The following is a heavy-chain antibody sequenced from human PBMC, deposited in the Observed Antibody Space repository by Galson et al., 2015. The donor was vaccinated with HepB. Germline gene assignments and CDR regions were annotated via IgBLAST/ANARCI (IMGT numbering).Heavy chain of an antibody. J-gene: IGHJ4*02. CDR3: ARGLGYYGSGTPADY. CDR2: ISYDGSNK. Sequence: SLRLSCAASGFTFSSYAMHWVRQAPGKGLEWVAVISYDGSNKYYADSVKGRFTISRDNSKNTLYLQMNSLRAEDTAVYYCARGLGYYGSGTPADYWGQGTLVTVSS. D-gene: IGHD3-10*01. CDR1: GFTFSSYA. V-gene: IGHV3-30-3*01.